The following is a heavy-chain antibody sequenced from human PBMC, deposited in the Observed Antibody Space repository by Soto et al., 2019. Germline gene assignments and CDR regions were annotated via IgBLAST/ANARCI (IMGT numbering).Heavy chain of an antibody. Sequence: QITLKESGPTVVKPTQTLTLTCTFSFFSLDTSGVGVGWIRQPPGKALEWLALIYWDDDKRYNPSLKSRLTISKDSSINQLVLTMTDMDPVDTATYYCVRRPREYSGYLLVCFFDYWGQGTLVTVSS. J-gene: IGHJ4*02. V-gene: IGHV2-5*02. CDR3: VRRPREYSGYLLVCFFDY. CDR2: IYWDDDK. CDR1: FFSLDTSGVG. D-gene: IGHD5-12*01.